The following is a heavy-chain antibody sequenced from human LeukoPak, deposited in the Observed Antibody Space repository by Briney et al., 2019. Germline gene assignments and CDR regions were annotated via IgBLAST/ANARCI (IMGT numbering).Heavy chain of an antibody. CDR3: ARDLVTVTKGFDI. CDR2: ISYIGST. D-gene: IGHD4-17*01. CDR1: DDSFSSHY. V-gene: IGHV4-59*11. J-gene: IGHJ3*02. Sequence: SETLSLTCAVSDDSFSSHYWTWIRQPPGKGLEWIGYISYIGSTNYNPSLKSRVTISTDTSRNQFSLRLSSVTAADTAVYYCARDLVTVTKGFDIWGQGTMVSVSS.